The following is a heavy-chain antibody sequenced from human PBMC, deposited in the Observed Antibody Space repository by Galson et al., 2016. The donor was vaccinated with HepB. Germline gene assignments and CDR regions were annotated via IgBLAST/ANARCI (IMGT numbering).Heavy chain of an antibody. Sequence: SLRLSCAASGFTFNNFGMHWVRQAPGKALEWVTTISFDGSKKYYGDSVKGRFTISKDNFKNTLYLQMNSLRPEDTAVYFCVRGPGVGGEALLGFQFRGQGTLVIVAS. CDR1: GFTFNNFG. CDR2: ISFDGSKK. V-gene: IGHV3-30*03. CDR3: VRGPGVGGEALLGFQF. J-gene: IGHJ1*01. D-gene: IGHD3-3*02.